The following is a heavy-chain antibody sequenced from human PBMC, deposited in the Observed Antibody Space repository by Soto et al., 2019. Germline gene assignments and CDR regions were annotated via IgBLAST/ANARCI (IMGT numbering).Heavy chain of an antibody. CDR2: ISYDGSNK. D-gene: IGHD6-6*01. V-gene: IGHV3-30*18. CDR3: AKGEAARISIDY. Sequence: PGGSLRLSCAASGFTFSSYGMHWVRQAPGKGLEWVAVISYDGSNKYYADSVKGRFTISRDNSKNTLYLQMNSLRAEDTAVYYCAKGEAARISIDYWGQGTLVTVS. CDR1: GFTFSSYG. J-gene: IGHJ4*02.